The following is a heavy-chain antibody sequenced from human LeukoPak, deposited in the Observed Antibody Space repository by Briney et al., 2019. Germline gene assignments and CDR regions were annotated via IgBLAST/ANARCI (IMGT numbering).Heavy chain of an antibody. CDR2: IY. CDR1: GHSISNSRHY. D-gene: IGHD2-15*01. J-gene: IGHJ5*02. V-gene: IGHV4-39*07. CDR3: CAYCGGGGCAGHTRYNWFDP. Sequence: TLETLSLTCTVSGHSISNSRHYWAAIRQSPAKVLERNRTIYYNPSLKSLITIAVGTTKNQFSLRLSSVAAADTARYYCCAYCGGGGCAGHTRYNWFDPWGQGTLVTVSS.